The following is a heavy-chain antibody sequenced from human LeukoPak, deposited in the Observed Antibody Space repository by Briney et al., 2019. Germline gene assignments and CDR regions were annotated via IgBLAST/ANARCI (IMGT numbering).Heavy chain of an antibody. CDR3: ARALSNDYARLDP. Sequence: SETLSLTCAVYGGSFSGYYLSWIRQPPGKGLEWIGEINHSGITNYNPSLKSRVTISVDTSKNQFSLKLSSVTAADTAVYYCARALSNDYARLDPWGQGTLVTVSS. V-gene: IGHV4-34*01. CDR2: INHSGIT. J-gene: IGHJ5*02. CDR1: GGSFSGYY. D-gene: IGHD1-1*01.